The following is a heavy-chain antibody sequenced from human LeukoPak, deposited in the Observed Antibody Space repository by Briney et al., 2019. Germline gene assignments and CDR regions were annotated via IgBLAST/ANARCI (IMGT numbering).Heavy chain of an antibody. V-gene: IGHV4-34*01. Sequence: SETLSLTCAVYGGSFSGYYWSWIRQPPGKGLEWIGEINHSGSTNYNPSLKSRVTISVDTSKNQFSLKLSSVTAADTAVYYCARRLQWAGYRWFDPWGQGTLVTVSS. J-gene: IGHJ5*02. CDR3: ARRLQWAGYRWFDP. CDR2: INHSGST. D-gene: IGHD6-19*01. CDR1: GGSFSGYY.